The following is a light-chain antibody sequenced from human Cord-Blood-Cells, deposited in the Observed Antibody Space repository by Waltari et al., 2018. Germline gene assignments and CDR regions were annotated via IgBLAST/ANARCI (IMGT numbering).Light chain of an antibody. CDR2: AAS. CDR1: QSISSY. Sequence: DIQMTQSPSSLSASVGDRVTITCRASQSISSYLNWYQQKPGKAPTHLIYAASSLQSGVPSRFSGSGSGTDFTLTISSLQPEDFATYCCRQNYSTPWTFGQGTKVEIK. CDR3: RQNYSTPWT. V-gene: IGKV1-39*01. J-gene: IGKJ1*01.